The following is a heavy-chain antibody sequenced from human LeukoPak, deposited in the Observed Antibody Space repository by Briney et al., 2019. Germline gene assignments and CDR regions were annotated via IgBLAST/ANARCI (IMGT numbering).Heavy chain of an antibody. V-gene: IGHV1-69*13. CDR2: IIPIFGTA. D-gene: IGHD5-12*01. CDR1: GGTFSSYA. J-gene: IGHJ4*02. Sequence: ASVKVSCKASGGTFSSYAISWVRQAPGQGLEWMGGIIPIFGTANYAQKFQGRVTITADESTSTAYMELSSLRSEDTAVYYCAKDFVPLFKPLSIVATAFDYWGQGTLVTVSS. CDR3: AKDFVPLFKPLSIVATAFDY.